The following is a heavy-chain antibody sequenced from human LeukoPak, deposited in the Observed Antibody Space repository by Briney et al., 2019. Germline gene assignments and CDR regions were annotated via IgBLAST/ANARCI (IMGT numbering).Heavy chain of an antibody. CDR3: ARGKTTVTAYYYYYMDV. CDR2: IYYSGST. CDR1: GGSISSSSYY. Sequence: QSSETLSLTCTVSGGSISSSSYYWGWVRQPPGKGLEWIGSIYYSGSTYYNPSLKSRVTISVDTSKNQFSLKLSSVTAADTAVYYCARGKTTVTAYYYYYMDVWGKGTTVIVSS. J-gene: IGHJ6*03. V-gene: IGHV4-39*07. D-gene: IGHD4-11*01.